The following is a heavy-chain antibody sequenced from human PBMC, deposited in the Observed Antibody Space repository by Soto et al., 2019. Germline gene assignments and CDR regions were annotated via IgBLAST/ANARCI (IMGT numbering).Heavy chain of an antibody. CDR1: GGTFSSYA. J-gene: IGHJ6*02. Sequence: QVQLVQSGAEVKKPGSSVKVSCKASGGTFSSYAISWVRQAPGQGLEWMGGIIPIFGTANYAQKFQGRVTITADKSTSTDYMELSSMRSEDTAVYYCARDVDYDILTGYPRAGMDVWGQGTTVTVSS. CDR2: IIPIFGTA. CDR3: ARDVDYDILTGYPRAGMDV. V-gene: IGHV1-69*06. D-gene: IGHD3-9*01.